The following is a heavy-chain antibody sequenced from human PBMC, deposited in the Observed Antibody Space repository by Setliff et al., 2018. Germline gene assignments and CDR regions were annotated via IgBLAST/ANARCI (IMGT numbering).Heavy chain of an antibody. CDR1: GGTFSSYA. CDR2: IMPIFGSA. J-gene: IGHJ6*02. Sequence: ASVKVSCKASGGTFSSYAISWVRQAPGQGLEWIGGIMPIFGSADYAQKFQGRVTITADEPTTTAHMELTSLTSEDTAVYYCASWLGKGTFGGNYYYGTDVWGQGTTVTVSS. CDR3: ASWLGKGTFGGNYYYGTDV. V-gene: IGHV1-69*13. D-gene: IGHD3-10*01.